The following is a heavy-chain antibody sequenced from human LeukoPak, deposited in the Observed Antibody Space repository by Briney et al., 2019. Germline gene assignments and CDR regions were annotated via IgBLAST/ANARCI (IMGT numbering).Heavy chain of an antibody. CDR2: IRSKAYGGTT. CDR1: GFTFGDYA. V-gene: IGHV3-49*04. CDR3: TREARLLWFGETMGAFDI. D-gene: IGHD3-10*01. Sequence: GGSLRLSCTASGFTFGDYAMSCVRPAPGKGLEWGGFIRSKAYGGTTEYAASVKGRFTLSRDDSKSIAYLQMNSLKPEDTAVYYCTREARLLWFGETMGAFDIWGQGTMVTVSS. J-gene: IGHJ3*02.